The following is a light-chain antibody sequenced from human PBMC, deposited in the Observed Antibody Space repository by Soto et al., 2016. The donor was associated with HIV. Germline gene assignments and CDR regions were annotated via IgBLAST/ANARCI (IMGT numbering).Light chain of an antibody. Sequence: DIQMAQSPSSVSASVGDRVTITCRASQDISNRLAWYQQKPGKAPQILIHTASRLQGGAPSRFSGGGSGTDFTLTISSLEPEDFATYICQQTYNFPLTFGGGPRWRSN. CDR1: QDISNR. CDR3: QQTYNFPLT. J-gene: IGKJ4*01. V-gene: IGKV1-12*01. CDR2: TAS.